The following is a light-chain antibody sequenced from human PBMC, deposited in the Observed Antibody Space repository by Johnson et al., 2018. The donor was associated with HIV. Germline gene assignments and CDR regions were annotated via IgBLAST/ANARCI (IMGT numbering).Light chain of an antibody. V-gene: IGLV1-51*01. CDR3: GTWDRSLRAGF. J-gene: IGLJ1*01. Sequence: QSVLTQPPSVSAAPGQKVTISFSGRSSDMGNYAISWYQQLPGTVPKLLIYDNNKRPSGIPDRFSGSKSGTSATLGITVLQTGDEADYYCGTWDRSLRAGFFGTGTKVTV. CDR2: DNN. CDR1: SSDMGNYA.